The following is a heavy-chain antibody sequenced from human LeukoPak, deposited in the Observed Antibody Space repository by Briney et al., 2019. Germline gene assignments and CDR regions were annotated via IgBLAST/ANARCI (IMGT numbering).Heavy chain of an antibody. CDR1: GFTSSSYW. CDR3: TRDASGTFRLDY. CDR2: VTAAGSRT. Sequence: PGRSLRLSCAPSGFTSSSYWMHWVRHAPGKGLVWVSYVTAAGSRTTYADSVRGGFTITRDKAKDTLYLQMCSLRAEGTAVCYCTRDASGTFRLDYWGQGALVIV. V-gene: IGHV3-74*03. J-gene: IGHJ4*02. D-gene: IGHD3-10*01.